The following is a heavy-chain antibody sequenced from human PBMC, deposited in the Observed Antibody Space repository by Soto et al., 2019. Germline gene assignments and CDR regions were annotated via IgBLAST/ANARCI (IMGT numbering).Heavy chain of an antibody. CDR1: GFSFRDYF. V-gene: IGHV3-11*01. CDR3: ARDDHTYGVY. D-gene: IGHD2-21*01. J-gene: IGHJ4*02. Sequence: PGESLKISCAASGFSFRDYFMSWLRQAPGKGLEWVSYIGPYGNSIYYADSVKGRFTISRDDATKSLHLYMNSLRTDDTAVYYCARDDHTYGVYWGQGTPVTVSS. CDR2: IGPYGNSI.